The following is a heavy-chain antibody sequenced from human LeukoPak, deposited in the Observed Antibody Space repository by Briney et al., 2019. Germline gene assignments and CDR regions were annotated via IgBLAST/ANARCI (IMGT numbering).Heavy chain of an antibody. V-gene: IGHV3-74*01. CDR3: AKDLGSAYCGGDCYIFDY. Sequence: GGSLRLSCAASGFTFSSYWMHWVRQAPGKGLVWVSRINSDGSSTSYADSVKGRFTISRDNAKNTLYLQMNSLRAEDTAVYYCAKDLGSAYCGGDCYIFDYWGQGTLVTVSS. J-gene: IGHJ4*02. CDR1: GFTFSSYW. D-gene: IGHD2-21*01. CDR2: INSDGSST.